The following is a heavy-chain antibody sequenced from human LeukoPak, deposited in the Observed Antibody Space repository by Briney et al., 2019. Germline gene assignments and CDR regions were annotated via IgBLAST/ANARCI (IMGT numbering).Heavy chain of an antibody. Sequence: SETLSLTCAVYGGSFSGYYWSWIRQPPGKGLEWIGEINHSGSTNYNPSLKSRVTISVDTSKNQFSLRLSSVTAADTAVYYCASFYDSSGFFLPAAFDIWGQGTMVTVSS. V-gene: IGHV4-34*01. CDR1: GGSFSGYY. J-gene: IGHJ3*02. CDR2: INHSGST. D-gene: IGHD3-22*01. CDR3: ASFYDSSGFFLPAAFDI.